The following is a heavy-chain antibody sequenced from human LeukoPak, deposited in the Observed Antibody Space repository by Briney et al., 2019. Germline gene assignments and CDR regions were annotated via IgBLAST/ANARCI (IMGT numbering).Heavy chain of an antibody. CDR2: INPNSGGT. Sequence: ASVKVSCKASGYTFTGYYMHWVRQAPGQGLEWMGWINPNSGGTNYAQKFQGRVTMTRDTSISTAYMELSRLRSDDTAVYYCAKTTGGYDWRYFDYWGQGTLVTVSS. V-gene: IGHV1-2*02. D-gene: IGHD5-12*01. J-gene: IGHJ4*02. CDR1: GYTFTGYY. CDR3: AKTTGGYDWRYFDY.